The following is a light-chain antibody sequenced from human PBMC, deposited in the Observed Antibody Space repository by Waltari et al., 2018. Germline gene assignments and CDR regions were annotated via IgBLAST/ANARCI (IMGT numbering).Light chain of an antibody. J-gene: IGLJ2*01. CDR2: DDD. Sequence: SYILTQPPSVSVAPGQTARVSCGGDGVGNKAVHWYRQKPGQAPVLVIHDDDDRPSGIPGRISASNSGNTATLTISRVEAGDEADYYCQAWDSSSYQVVFGGGTKLTVL. CDR3: QAWDSSSYQVV. V-gene: IGLV3-21*02. CDR1: GVGNKA.